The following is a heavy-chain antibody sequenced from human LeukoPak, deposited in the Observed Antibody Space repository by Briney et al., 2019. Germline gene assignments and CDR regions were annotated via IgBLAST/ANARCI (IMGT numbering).Heavy chain of an antibody. Sequence: SETLSLTRAVYGGSFSGYCWTWIRQSPERGLEWIGEIKYSGSTNYNPSLESRVTISIDTSKNQFSLKLTSVTAADTAVYYCARTDEKRLAGSASYFRGRPINYWGQGALVTVSS. CDR3: ARTDEKRLAGSASYFRGRPINY. CDR2: IKYSGST. D-gene: IGHD3-10*01. J-gene: IGHJ4*02. CDR1: GGSFSGYC. V-gene: IGHV4-34*01.